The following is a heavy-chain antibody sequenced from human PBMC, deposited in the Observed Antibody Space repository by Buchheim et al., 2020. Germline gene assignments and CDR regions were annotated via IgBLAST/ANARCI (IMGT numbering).Heavy chain of an antibody. D-gene: IGHD3-22*01. Sequence: QVQLVQSGAEVKEPGSSVKVSCKASGGTFNSYGISWVRQAPGQGLEWLGGILPILGTTDYAQKFQGRVTFTADESTNTAYMELSGLRSEDTAVYYCARDRRTMIWGFDYWGQGTL. CDR2: ILPILGTT. CDR1: GGTFNSYG. V-gene: IGHV1-69*01. J-gene: IGHJ4*02. CDR3: ARDRRTMIWGFDY.